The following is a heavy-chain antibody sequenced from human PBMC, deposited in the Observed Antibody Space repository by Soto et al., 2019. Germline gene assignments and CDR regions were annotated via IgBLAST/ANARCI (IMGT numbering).Heavy chain of an antibody. D-gene: IGHD6-19*01. CDR3: ARLFDTSGWYDY. V-gene: IGHV5-51*01. CDR2: IYPGDSDT. Sequence: GESLKISCKGSGYSFTSYWIGWVRQMPGKGLERMGIIYPGDSDTRYSPSFQGQVTISADKSITTTYLQWSRLKASETAIYYCARLFDTSGWYDYWGQGTLVTVSS. J-gene: IGHJ4*02. CDR1: GYSFTSYW.